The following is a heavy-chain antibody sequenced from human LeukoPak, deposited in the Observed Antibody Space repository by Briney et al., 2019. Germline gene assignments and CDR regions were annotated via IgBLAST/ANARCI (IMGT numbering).Heavy chain of an antibody. D-gene: IGHD3-10*01. CDR1: GYSIRSGYY. J-gene: IGHJ4*02. V-gene: IGHV4-38-2*02. CDR2: IYHSGSI. CDR3: ARDRIYGSGSDHFDY. Sequence: SETLSLTCTVSGYSIRSGYYWGWIRQPPGKGLEWIGSIYHSGSIYHKPSLKSRVAISVDTSKNQFSLKLSSVTAADTAVYYCARDRIYGSGSDHFDYWGQGTLVTVSS.